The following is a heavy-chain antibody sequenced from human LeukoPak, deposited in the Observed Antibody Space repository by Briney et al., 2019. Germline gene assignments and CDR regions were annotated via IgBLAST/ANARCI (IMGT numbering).Heavy chain of an antibody. CDR3: ARGQTHWPYDFWSGLSLYYFDY. CDR1: GVIFNNFA. V-gene: IGHV3-30-3*01. Sequence: PGGSLRLSCAASGVIFNNFAFHWVRQAPGKGLEWVAAVSYDGSNKYYADSVRGRLTISRDNSKNTLYLQMNSLRAEDTAVYYCARGQTHWPYDFWSGLSLYYFDYWGQGTLVTVSS. CDR2: VSYDGSNK. D-gene: IGHD3-3*01. J-gene: IGHJ4*02.